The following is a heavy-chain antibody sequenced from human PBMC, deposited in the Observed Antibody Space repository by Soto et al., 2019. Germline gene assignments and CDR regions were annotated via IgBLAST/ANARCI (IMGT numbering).Heavy chain of an antibody. Sequence: ASVKVSCKASGYTFTSYGISWVRQAPGQGLEWMGWISAYNGNTNYAQKFQGRVTITADESTSTAYMELSSLRSEDTAVYYCARDLKVGATGFGFDYWGQGTLVTVSS. CDR3: ARDLKVGATGFGFDY. V-gene: IGHV1-18*01. CDR2: ISAYNGNT. D-gene: IGHD1-26*01. CDR1: GYTFTSYG. J-gene: IGHJ4*02.